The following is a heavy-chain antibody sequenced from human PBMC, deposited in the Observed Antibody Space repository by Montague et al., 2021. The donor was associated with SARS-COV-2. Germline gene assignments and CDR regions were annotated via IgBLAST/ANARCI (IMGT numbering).Heavy chain of an antibody. D-gene: IGHD6-19*01. Sequence: SLSLSLAASGITFSTYEMIWVRQAPGKGLEWVSSIGASGSSTHYADSVKGRFTISRDNAKSSLFLQMDSLRVEDTAIYYCECLGSSDWYHWFDPWGQGTLVTVSS. CDR1: GITFSTYE. V-gene: IGHV3-48*03. CDR3: ECLGSSDWYHWFDP. CDR2: IGASGSST. J-gene: IGHJ5*02.